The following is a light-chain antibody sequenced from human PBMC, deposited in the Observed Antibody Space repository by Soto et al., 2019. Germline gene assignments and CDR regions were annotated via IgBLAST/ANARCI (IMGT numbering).Light chain of an antibody. J-gene: IGKJ1*01. CDR2: GAS. CDR1: QSVSSN. V-gene: IGKV3-15*01. CDR3: QQYNNWPPRAWT. Sequence: EIVMTQSPATLSVSPGERATLSCRASQSVSSNLAWYQQKPGQAPRLLIYGASPRATGIPARFSGSGSGTECPLTISSLQSEDFVVYYCQQYNNWPPRAWTFGQGTKVEIK.